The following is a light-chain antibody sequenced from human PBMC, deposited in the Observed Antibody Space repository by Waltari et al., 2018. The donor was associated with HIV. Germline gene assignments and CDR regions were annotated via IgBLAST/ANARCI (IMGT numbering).Light chain of an antibody. Sequence: QSAPTQPASVSGSPGQSITISCTGTSSDIGHCKYVSWYQQSPGKAPKHMIYDVSKRPAGVPDRFSGSKSGHTASVTISGLQGEGEADYYCAAWDDSLNGYVFGSGTKVTVL. CDR3: AAWDDSLNGYV. V-gene: IGLV2-14*01. CDR1: SSDIGHCKY. J-gene: IGLJ1*01. CDR2: DVS.